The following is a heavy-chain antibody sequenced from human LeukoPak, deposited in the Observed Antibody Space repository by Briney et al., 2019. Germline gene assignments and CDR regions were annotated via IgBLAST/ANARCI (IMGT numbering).Heavy chain of an antibody. CDR1: GYTFTGYY. CDR3: ARTMVRGVTTPYNLFDP. D-gene: IGHD3-10*01. Sequence: ASVKVSCKASGYTFTGYYMHWVRQAPGQGLEWMGWINPNSGGTNYAQKFQGRVTMTRDTSISTAYMELSRLRSDDTAVYYCARTMVRGVTTPYNLFDPWSQGTLVTVSS. V-gene: IGHV1-2*02. J-gene: IGHJ5*02. CDR2: INPNSGGT.